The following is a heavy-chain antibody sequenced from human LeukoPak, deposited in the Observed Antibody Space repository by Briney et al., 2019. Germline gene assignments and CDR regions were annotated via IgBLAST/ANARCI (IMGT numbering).Heavy chain of an antibody. V-gene: IGHV4-39*07. D-gene: IGHD6-19*01. CDR3: ARDTGIAVGLFDY. Sequence: KSSETLSFTCTASGGSISSSSYYWGWIRQPPGKGLEWIGSIYYSGSTYYNPSLKSRVTISVDTSKNQFSLKLSSVTAADTAVYYCARDTGIAVGLFDYWGQGTLVTVSS. J-gene: IGHJ4*02. CDR1: GGSISSSSYY. CDR2: IYYSGST.